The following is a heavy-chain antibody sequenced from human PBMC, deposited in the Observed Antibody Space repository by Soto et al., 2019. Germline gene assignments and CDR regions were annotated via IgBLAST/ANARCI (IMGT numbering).Heavy chain of an antibody. Sequence: GGSLRLSCAASGFTFSSYSMNGVRQAPGKGLEWVSSISSSSSYIYYADSVKGRFTISRDNAKNSLYLQMNSLRAEDTAVYYCATDVRGKNYYYYYMDVWGKGTTVTVSS. J-gene: IGHJ6*03. CDR2: ISSSSSYI. D-gene: IGHD3-10*02. V-gene: IGHV3-21*01. CDR3: ATDVRGKNYYYYYMDV. CDR1: GFTFSSYS.